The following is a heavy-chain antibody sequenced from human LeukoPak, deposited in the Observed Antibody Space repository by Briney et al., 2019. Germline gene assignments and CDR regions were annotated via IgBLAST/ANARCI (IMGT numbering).Heavy chain of an antibody. D-gene: IGHD5-24*01. CDR3: ARDFLGMATDY. J-gene: IGHJ4*02. Sequence: PAGGSLRLSCAASGFTFDDYGMSWVRQAPGKGLEWVSVIYSGGSTYYADSVKGRFTISRDNSKNTLYLQMNSLRAEDTAVYYCARDFLGMATDYWGQGTLVTVSS. V-gene: IGHV3-53*01. CDR1: GFTFDDYG. CDR2: IYSGGST.